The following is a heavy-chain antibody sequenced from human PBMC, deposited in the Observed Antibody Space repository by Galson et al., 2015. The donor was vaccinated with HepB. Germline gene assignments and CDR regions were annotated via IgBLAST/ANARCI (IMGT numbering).Heavy chain of an antibody. Sequence: VKVSCKASGYTFSSYSITWVRQAPGQGLEWVGWVTTYNRYTDYAQKFQGRVTMTTDTTTSTAYMELRSLRSDDTAVYYCARGALVVVVGATLNNWFDPWGQGTLVTVSS. CDR3: ARGALVVVVGATLNNWFDP. V-gene: IGHV1-18*01. CDR1: GYTFSSYS. CDR2: VTTYNRYT. D-gene: IGHD2-15*01. J-gene: IGHJ5*02.